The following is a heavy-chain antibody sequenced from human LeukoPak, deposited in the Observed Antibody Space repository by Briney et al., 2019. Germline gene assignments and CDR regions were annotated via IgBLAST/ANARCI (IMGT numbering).Heavy chain of an antibody. CDR2: ISAYNGNT. CDR3: ARDRGNNWNRGIIDY. V-gene: IGHV1-18*01. CDR1: GYTFTSYG. J-gene: IGHJ4*02. Sequence: GASVKVSCKASGYTFTSYGISWVRQAPGQGLEWMGWISAYNGNTNYAQKLQGRVTMTTDTSTSTAYMELRSLRADDTAVYYCARDRGNNWNRGIIDYWGQGTLVTVSS. D-gene: IGHD1-20*01.